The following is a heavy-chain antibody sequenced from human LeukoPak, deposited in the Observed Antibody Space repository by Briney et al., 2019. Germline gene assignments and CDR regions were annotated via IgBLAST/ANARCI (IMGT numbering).Heavy chain of an antibody. CDR2: IYYSGST. CDR1: GGSISSYY. D-gene: IGHD2-2*02. J-gene: IGHJ6*02. Sequence: PSETLSLTCTVSGGSISSYYWSWIRQPPGKGLEWIGYIYYSGSTNYNPSLKSRVTISVDKSKNQFSLKLSSVTAEETAVYYCARDRIVVVPAAIASPSGYCYGMDVWGQGTTVTVSS. V-gene: IGHV4-59*01. CDR3: ARDRIVVVPAAIASPSGYCYGMDV.